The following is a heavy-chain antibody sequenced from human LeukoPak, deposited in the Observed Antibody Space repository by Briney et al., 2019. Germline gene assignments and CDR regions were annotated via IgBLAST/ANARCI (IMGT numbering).Heavy chain of an antibody. CDR2: IYYTGST. Sequence: PSETLSLTCTVSGDSISSSGYWWGWIRQSPGRGLEWIGGIYYTGSTYYNPSLKSRVTISVDTSKNQFSLKLNSVTASDTAVYYCARQGHNWNDRGVNWFGPWGQGTLVTVSS. V-gene: IGHV4-39*01. J-gene: IGHJ5*02. CDR1: GDSISSSGYW. CDR3: ARQGHNWNDRGVNWFGP. D-gene: IGHD1-20*01.